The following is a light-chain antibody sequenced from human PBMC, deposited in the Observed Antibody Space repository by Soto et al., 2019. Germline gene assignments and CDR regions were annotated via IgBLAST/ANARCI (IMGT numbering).Light chain of an antibody. J-gene: IGKJ1*01. V-gene: IGKV1-39*01. Sequence: DIQMTQSPSSLSASVGSRGTITCRASQSISTYLNWYQQTPGKAPNLLIYDASRLQSGVPSRFSGSGGGTDFTLTISSLQPEDFATHDCQKANSFPWTFGQGTKVDI. CDR3: QKANSFPWT. CDR2: DAS. CDR1: QSISTY.